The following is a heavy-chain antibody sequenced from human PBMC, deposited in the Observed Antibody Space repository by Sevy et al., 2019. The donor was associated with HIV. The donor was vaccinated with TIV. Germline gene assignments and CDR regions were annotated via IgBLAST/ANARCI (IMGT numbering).Heavy chain of an antibody. V-gene: IGHV4-59*08. J-gene: IGHJ4*02. CDR3: AGKNAWGRGYS. CDR2: IYYNGHI. CDR1: GGSITSLY. Sequence: SETLSLTCTVSGGSITSLYWNWIRQPPGKGLEWIANIYYNGHINYNPSLKSRVTLSLDTSKNQFSLGLSSVTAADTAMYYWAGKNAWGRGYSWGQGTLVTVSS. D-gene: IGHD1-26*01.